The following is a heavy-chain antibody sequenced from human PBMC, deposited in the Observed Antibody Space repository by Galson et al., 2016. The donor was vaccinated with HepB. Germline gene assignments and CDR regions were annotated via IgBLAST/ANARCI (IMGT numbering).Heavy chain of an antibody. CDR3: AGEGVLPYYFDS. J-gene: IGHJ4*02. V-gene: IGHV6-1*01. CDR2: TYYRSKWYT. CDR1: GDSVSSNSAG. Sequence: CAISGDSVSSNSAGRNWIRQSPSRGLEWLGRTYYRSKWYTDYAVSVRSRITIYPDTSKNQFSLQLNSVTPEDTAVYYCAGEGVLPYYFDSWGQGTLVTVSS. D-gene: IGHD2-15*01.